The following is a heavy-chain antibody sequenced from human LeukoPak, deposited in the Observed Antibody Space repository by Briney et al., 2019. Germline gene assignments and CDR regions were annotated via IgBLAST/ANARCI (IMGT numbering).Heavy chain of an antibody. CDR1: GGSISSSSYY. CDR3: ARHQNYYDIWFDP. Sequence: PSETLSLTCTVSGGSISSSSYYWGWIRQPPGKGLEWIGSIYYSGSTYYNPSLKSRVTISVDTSKNQFSLKLSSVTAADTAVYYCARHQNYYDIWFDPWGQGTLVTVSS. D-gene: IGHD3-22*01. V-gene: IGHV4-39*01. J-gene: IGHJ5*02. CDR2: IYYSGST.